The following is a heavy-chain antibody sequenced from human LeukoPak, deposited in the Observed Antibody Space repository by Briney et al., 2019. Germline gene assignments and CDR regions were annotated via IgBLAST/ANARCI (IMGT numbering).Heavy chain of an antibody. CDR1: GFTFSSYG. D-gene: IGHD3-22*01. CDR3: AKDGSSYDSSGYFGDY. J-gene: IGHJ4*02. Sequence: GGSLRLSCAASGFTFSSYGMHWVRQAPGKGLEWVAVISYDGSNKYYADSVKGRFTISRDNSKNTLYLQMNSLRAEDTAVYYCAKDGSSYDSSGYFGDYWGQGTLVTVSS. V-gene: IGHV3-30*18. CDR2: ISYDGSNK.